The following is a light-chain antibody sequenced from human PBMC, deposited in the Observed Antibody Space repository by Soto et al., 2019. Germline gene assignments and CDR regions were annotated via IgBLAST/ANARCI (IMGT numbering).Light chain of an antibody. CDR3: SSYTSTSTFV. J-gene: IGLJ2*01. CDR2: DVS. V-gene: IGLV2-14*01. CDR1: SSDVGGYNY. Sequence: QSALTQPASVSGSPGQSITISCTGTSSDVGGYNYVSWYQQYPGKAPKLMIYDVSNRPSGVSNRFSGSKSGNTASLTISGLQAEEEADFYCSSYTSTSTFVFGGGTQLTVL.